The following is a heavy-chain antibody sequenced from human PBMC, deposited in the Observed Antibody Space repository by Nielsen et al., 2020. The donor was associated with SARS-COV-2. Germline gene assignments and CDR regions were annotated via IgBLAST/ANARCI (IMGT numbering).Heavy chain of an antibody. D-gene: IGHD1-20*01. CDR2: MNPNSGNT. CDR3: ARMGKYNWKDIHYYMDV. V-gene: IGHV1-8*01. Sequence: ASVKVSCKASDNTFTSINWVRQATGQGLEWMGWMNPNSGNTGYAQKFQGRVTMTRNTSISTAYMELSSLRSEDTAVYYCARMGKYNWKDIHYYMDVWGKGTTVTVSS. CDR1: DNTFTS. J-gene: IGHJ6*03.